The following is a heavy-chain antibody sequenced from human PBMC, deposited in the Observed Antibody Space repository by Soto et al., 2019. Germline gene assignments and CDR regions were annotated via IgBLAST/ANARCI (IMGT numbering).Heavy chain of an antibody. D-gene: IGHD3-10*01. Sequence: QITLKESGPTLVKPTQTLTLTCTFSGFSLSTSGVGVGWIRQPPGKALEWLAVICWDDDKRYSPSLKSRLTITSDTSKTQVVLTMTDMDPVDTATSYCAHMVYGFYGMDVWGQGTTVTVSS. J-gene: IGHJ6*02. V-gene: IGHV2-5*02. CDR1: GFSLSTSGVG. CDR3: AHMVYGFYGMDV. CDR2: ICWDDDK.